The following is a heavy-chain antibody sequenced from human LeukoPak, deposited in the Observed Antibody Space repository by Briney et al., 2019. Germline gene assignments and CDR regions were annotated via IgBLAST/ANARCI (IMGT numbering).Heavy chain of an antibody. CDR1: GFTFSSYW. V-gene: IGHV3-7*01. J-gene: IGHJ4*02. CDR2: IKQDGSEK. D-gene: IGHD3-22*01. Sequence: GGSLRLSCAASGFTFSSYWMSWVRQAPGKGLEWVANIKQDGSEKYYVDSVKGRFTISRDNAKNSLYLQMNSLRAEDTAVYHCARAMMGGYFDYWGQGTLVTVSS. CDR3: ARAMMGGYFDY.